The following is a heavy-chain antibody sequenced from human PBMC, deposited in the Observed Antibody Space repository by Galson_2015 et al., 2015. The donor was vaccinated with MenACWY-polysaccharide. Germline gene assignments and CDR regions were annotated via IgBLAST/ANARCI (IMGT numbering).Heavy chain of an antibody. CDR2: MNPNSGNI. CDR3: ARAGYKASGY. D-gene: IGHD5-18*01. V-gene: IGHV1-8*01. Sequence: SVKVSCKASGYTFTSYEINWVRQAPGQGLEWMGWMNPNSGNIGYAQKFLGKFTMTRDTSIGTAYMELNDLRFEHTAVYYCARAGYKASGYWGQGTLVTVSS. J-gene: IGHJ4*02. CDR1: GYTFTSYE.